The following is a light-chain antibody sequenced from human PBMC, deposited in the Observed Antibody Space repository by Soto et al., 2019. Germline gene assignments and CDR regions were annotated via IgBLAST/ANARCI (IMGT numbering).Light chain of an antibody. CDR3: QQYNSYLLT. CDR2: NAS. Sequence: DIQMTQSPSTLSASVGARVTITCRASQSISSWLAWYQQKPGKAPKLLIYNASSLESGVPSRFSGSGSWTEFTLTISSLQPDDFATYYCQQYNSYLLTFGGWTKVESK. V-gene: IGKV1-5*03. J-gene: IGKJ4*01. CDR1: QSISSW.